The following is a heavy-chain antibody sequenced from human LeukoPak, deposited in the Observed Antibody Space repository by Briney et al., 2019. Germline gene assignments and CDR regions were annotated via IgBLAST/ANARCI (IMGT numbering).Heavy chain of an antibody. CDR2: ISSSFNYL. CDR3: ARPSAYSPDGFDV. D-gene: IGHD1-26*01. V-gene: IGHV3-21*01. Sequence: PGGSLRLSCAASGFTFSSFSMTWVRQAPGKGLEWVSSISSSFNYLYYADSVKGRFTISRDNAKNSLYLQMNSLRAEDTAVYYCARPSAYSPDGFDVWGQGTMVTISS. CDR1: GFTFSSFS. J-gene: IGHJ3*01.